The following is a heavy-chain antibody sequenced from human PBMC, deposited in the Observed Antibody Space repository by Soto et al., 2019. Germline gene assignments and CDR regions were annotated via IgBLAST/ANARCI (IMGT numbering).Heavy chain of an antibody. CDR2: IYYSGST. CDR3: ARGKDDYVWGSCRLGWFDP. D-gene: IGHD3-16*02. Sequence: QVQLQESGPGLVKPSQTLSLTCTVSGGSISSGGYYWSWIRQHPGKGLEWIGYIYYSGSTYYNPSLKSRVTISVDTSKNQFSLKLSSVTAADTAVYYCARGKDDYVWGSCRLGWFDPWGQGTLVTVSS. CDR1: GGSISSGGYY. J-gene: IGHJ5*02. V-gene: IGHV4-31*03.